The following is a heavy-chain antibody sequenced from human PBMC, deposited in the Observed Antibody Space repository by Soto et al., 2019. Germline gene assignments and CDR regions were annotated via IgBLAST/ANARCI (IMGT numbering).Heavy chain of an antibody. Sequence: ASVKVSCKASGYTFTGYYMHWVRQAPGQGLEWMGWINPNSGGTNYAQKFQGRVTMTRDTSISTAYMELSRLRSDDTAVYYCARPALGIRSTYGYWGQGTLVTVSS. CDR3: ARPALGIRSTYGY. CDR1: GYTFTGYY. CDR2: INPNSGGT. V-gene: IGHV1-2*02. D-gene: IGHD2-2*01. J-gene: IGHJ4*02.